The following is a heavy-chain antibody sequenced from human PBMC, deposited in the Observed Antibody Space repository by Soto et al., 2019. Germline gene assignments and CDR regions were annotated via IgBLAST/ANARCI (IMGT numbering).Heavy chain of an antibody. CDR3: AREVVETSSLWLDP. V-gene: IGHV1-2*02. Sequence: ASVKVSCKASGYTFTGYYMHWVRQAPGQGLEWIGWMNTNTNTTDSAEVFEGRVSLTWDTSISTAYMQLNSLKIDDTAVYYCAREVVETSSLWLDPWGQGTLVTVSS. J-gene: IGHJ5*02. D-gene: IGHD6-6*01. CDR1: GYTFTGYY. CDR2: MNTNTNTT.